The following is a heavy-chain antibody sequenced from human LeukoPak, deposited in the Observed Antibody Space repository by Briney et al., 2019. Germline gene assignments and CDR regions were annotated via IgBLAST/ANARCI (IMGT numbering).Heavy chain of an antibody. CDR3: AKDQGYSGSYYSDY. D-gene: IGHD1-26*01. CDR1: GFTFSSYA. CDR2: ISGSGGST. Sequence: PGGSLRLSCAASGFTFSSYAMSWVRQAPGKGLEWVSAISGSGGSTYYADSVKGRFTISRDNSKNTLYLQMNSLRAEDTAVYYCAKDQGYSGSYYSDYWGQGTLVTVSS. V-gene: IGHV3-23*01. J-gene: IGHJ4*02.